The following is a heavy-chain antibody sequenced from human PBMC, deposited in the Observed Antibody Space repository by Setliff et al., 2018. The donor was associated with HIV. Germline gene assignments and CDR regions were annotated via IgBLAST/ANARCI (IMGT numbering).Heavy chain of an antibody. Sequence: GGSLRLSCAASGFTFSSYAMHWVRQAPGKGLEWVAVISYDGSNKYYVDSVKGRFTISRDNADNSVYLQMNSLRAEDTAVYYCARRGSDAFNIYFDLWGQGTLVTVSS. CDR2: ISYDGSNK. D-gene: IGHD6-25*01. CDR1: GFTFSSYA. J-gene: IGHJ4*02. V-gene: IGHV3-30-3*01. CDR3: ARRGSDAFNIYFDL.